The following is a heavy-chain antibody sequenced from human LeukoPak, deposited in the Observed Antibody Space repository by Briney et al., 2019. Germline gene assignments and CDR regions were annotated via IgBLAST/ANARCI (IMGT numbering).Heavy chain of an antibody. V-gene: IGHV1-8*03. CDR1: GYTFTSYD. D-gene: IGHD1-1*01. J-gene: IGHJ6*03. CDR3: ARGALVRTQGRPYYYYYYMDV. CDR2: MNPNSGNT. Sequence: ASVKVSCKASGYTFTSYDINWVRQATGQGLEWMGWMNPNSGNTGYAQKFQGRVTITRNTSISTAYMELSSLRSEDTGVYYCARGALVRTQGRPYYYYYYMDVWGKGTTVTVSS.